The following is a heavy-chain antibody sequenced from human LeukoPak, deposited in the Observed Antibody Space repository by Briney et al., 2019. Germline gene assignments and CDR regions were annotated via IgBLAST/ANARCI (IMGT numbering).Heavy chain of an antibody. CDR3: ARGSYYDSSGYYPRD. D-gene: IGHD3-22*01. CDR1: GYTFTGDY. V-gene: IGHV1-2*02. Sequence: ASVKVSCKASGYTFTGDYMHWVRQAPGQGLEWMGWINPNSGGTNYAQKFQGRVTMTRDTSISTAYMELSRLRSDDTAVYYCARGSYYDSSGYYPRDWGQGTLVTVSS. CDR2: INPNSGGT. J-gene: IGHJ4*02.